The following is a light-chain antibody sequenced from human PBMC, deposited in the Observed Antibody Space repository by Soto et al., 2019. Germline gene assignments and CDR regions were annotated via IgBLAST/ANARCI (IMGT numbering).Light chain of an antibody. Sequence: AIQLTPSPSSLSASIVYIFTITCLASQTINSALAWYQQKPGKAPDLLIFDASTLESGVPSRFSGRRSGTDFTLTISSLQPEDFATYYCQKFYTYPINCGQGKRLEIK. J-gene: IGKJ5*01. CDR3: QKFYTYPIN. CDR2: DAS. V-gene: IGKV1-13*02. CDR1: QTINSA.